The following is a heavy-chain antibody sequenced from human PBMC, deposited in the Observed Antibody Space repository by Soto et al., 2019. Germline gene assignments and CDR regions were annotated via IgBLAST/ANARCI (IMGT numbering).Heavy chain of an antibody. CDR2: INHSGST. Sequence: PSETLSLTCAVYGWSCSGYYWTWIRQPPGTGLEWIGEINHSGSTNYNPSLKSRVTISGDKSKNQFSLRLTSVTAADTAVYYCGILDMITFGGVIGPNDAFDSWGQGKMVTVSS. V-gene: IGHV4-34*01. CDR1: GWSCSGYY. J-gene: IGHJ3*02. CDR3: GILDMITFGGVIGPNDAFDS. D-gene: IGHD3-16*02.